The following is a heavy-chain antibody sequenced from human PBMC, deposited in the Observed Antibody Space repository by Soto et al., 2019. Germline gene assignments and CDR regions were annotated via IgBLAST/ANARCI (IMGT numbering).Heavy chain of an antibody. CDR2: INAGNGNT. J-gene: IGHJ4*02. CDR1: GYTFTSYT. Sequence: QVRLVQSGAEVKKPGASVKVSCKASGYTFTSYTMHWVRQAPGQRLEWMGWINAGNGNTKYSQKFQGRVTISRDTSARTAYMELSSLRSEDTAVYYCARDFHDSLHYDSSGYSYWGQGTLVTVSS. CDR3: ARDFHDSLHYDSSGYSY. V-gene: IGHV1-3*01. D-gene: IGHD3-22*01.